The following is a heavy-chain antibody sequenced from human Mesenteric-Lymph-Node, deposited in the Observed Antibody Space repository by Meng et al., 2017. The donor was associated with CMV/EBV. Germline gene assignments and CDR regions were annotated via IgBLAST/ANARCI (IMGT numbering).Heavy chain of an antibody. J-gene: IGHJ4*02. CDR3: ARARVVHDY. Sequence: GESLKISCAASGFTFSSYSMNWVRQAPGKGLVWVSRINSDGSSTSYADSVKGRFTISRDNAKNTLYLQMNSLRAEDTAVYYCARARVVHDYWGQGTLVTVSS. CDR1: GFTFSSYS. CDR2: INSDGSST. V-gene: IGHV3-74*01. D-gene: IGHD3-3*01.